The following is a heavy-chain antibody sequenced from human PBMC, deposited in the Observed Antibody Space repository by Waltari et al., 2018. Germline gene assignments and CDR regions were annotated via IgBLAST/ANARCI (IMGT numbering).Heavy chain of an antibody. V-gene: IGHV3-74*01. Sequence: EVQLVESGGGLVQPGGSLRLSCAASGFPFNPYWMHWVRQAPGKGRGWVSSINRDGSSTRYADSVKGRFTISRDNAKTTLFLQMNSLRAEDTAVYYCVRAANGDYWGQGTLVTVSS. CDR3: VRAANGDY. CDR2: INRDGSST. CDR1: GFPFNPYW. J-gene: IGHJ4*02.